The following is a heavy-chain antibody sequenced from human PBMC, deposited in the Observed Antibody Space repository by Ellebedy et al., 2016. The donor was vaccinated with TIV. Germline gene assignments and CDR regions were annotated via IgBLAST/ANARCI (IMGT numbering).Heavy chain of an antibody. CDR2: IFYSGNT. V-gene: IGHV4-59*01. D-gene: IGHD1-1*01. Sequence: MPSETLSLTCTISSGSSGAYYWSWIRQPPGKGLEWIGYIFYSGNTKYNPSLKSRVIMSADTSKNQVSLNLSSVTAADTAVYYCAREGGGYRFDLWGQGTLVTVSS. CDR3: AREGGGYRFDL. CDR1: SGSSGAYY. J-gene: IGHJ4*02.